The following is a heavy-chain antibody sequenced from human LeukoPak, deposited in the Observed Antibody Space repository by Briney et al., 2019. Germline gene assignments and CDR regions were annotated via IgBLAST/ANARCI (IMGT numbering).Heavy chain of an antibody. V-gene: IGHV1-3*01. J-gene: IGHJ4*02. CDR2: INAGNGNT. CDR1: GYTFTSYA. CDR3: ARGIRSPGYFDY. D-gene: IGHD4-17*01. Sequence: ASVKVSCKASGYTFTSYAMHWVRQAPGQRLEWMGWINAGNGNTKYSQKFQGRVTITRDTSASTAYMELSSLRSEDTAVYYCARGIRSPGYFDYWGQGTLVTVSS.